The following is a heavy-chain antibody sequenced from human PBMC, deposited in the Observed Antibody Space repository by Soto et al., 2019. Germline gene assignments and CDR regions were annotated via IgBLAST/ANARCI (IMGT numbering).Heavy chain of an antibody. D-gene: IGHD3-16*01. CDR3: ARDQSPVTPVTSLVM. CDR1: GFNFKNCG. CDR2: IYHDGSHQ. Sequence: QEQLVESGGGAVQAGRSLRLSCAASGFNFKNCGMHWVRQVPGKGLEWVAGIYHDGSHQFYDAAVRGRFIVSRDNAKDTLCRRMDSLRFYDAAGYYCARDQSPVTPVTSLVMWGQGTVVTVSS. V-gene: IGHV3-33*01. J-gene: IGHJ3*02.